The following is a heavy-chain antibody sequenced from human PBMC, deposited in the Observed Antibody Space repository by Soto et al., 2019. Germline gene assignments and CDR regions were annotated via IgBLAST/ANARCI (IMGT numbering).Heavy chain of an antibody. V-gene: IGHV1-18*01. CDR1: GYTFTNYG. CDR2: INAYNGHT. J-gene: IGHJ4*02. D-gene: IGHD3-16*01. Sequence: QVQLVQSGVEVKKPGASVKVSCKTSGYTFTNYGVSWVRQAPGQGLEWVGWINAYNGHTNYAQNFQGRVPITTDTSTTTAYMDLRSLKSHDTAVYYCARDIDYDVAYWGQVTLVTVSS. CDR3: ARDIDYDVAY.